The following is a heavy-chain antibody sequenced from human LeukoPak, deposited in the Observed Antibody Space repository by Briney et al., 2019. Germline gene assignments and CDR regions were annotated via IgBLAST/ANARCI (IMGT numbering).Heavy chain of an antibody. V-gene: IGHV3-30*18. J-gene: IGHJ4*02. CDR2: ISYDGSNK. Sequence: GGSLRLSCAASGFTFSSYSMNWVRQAPGKGLEWVAVISYDGSNKYYADSVKGRFTISRDNSKNTLYLQMNSLRAEDTAVYYCAKGMYYYDSSGCFDYWGQGTLVTVSS. CDR3: AKGMYYYDSSGCFDY. CDR1: GFTFSSYS. D-gene: IGHD3-22*01.